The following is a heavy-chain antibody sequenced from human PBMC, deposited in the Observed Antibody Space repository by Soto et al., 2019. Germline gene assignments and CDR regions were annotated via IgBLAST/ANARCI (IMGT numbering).Heavy chain of an antibody. D-gene: IGHD4-17*01. CDR2: ISWDGGST. J-gene: IGHJ6*02. CDR3: AKEAFRDYGDYVRRVVQYYYYGMDV. Sequence: EVQLVESGGVVVQPGGSLRLSCAAFGFTFDDYTMHWVRQAPGKGLEWVSLISWDGGSTYYADSVKGRFTISRDNSKNSLYLQMNSLRTEDTALYYCAKEAFRDYGDYVRRVVQYYYYGMDVWGQGTTVTVSS. CDR1: GFTFDDYT. V-gene: IGHV3-43*01.